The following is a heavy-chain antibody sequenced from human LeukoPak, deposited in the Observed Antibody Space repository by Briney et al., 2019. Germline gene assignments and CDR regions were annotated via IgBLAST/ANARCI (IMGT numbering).Heavy chain of an antibody. CDR3: ARAPITMVRGVTRTHYFDY. CDR2: ISSSGSTI. Sequence: PGGSLRLSCAASGFTFSDYYMSWIRQAPGKGLEWVSYISSSGSTIYYADSVKGRFTISRDNAKNSLYLQMNSLRAEDTAVYYCARAPITMVRGVTRTHYFDYWGQGTLVTVSS. D-gene: IGHD3-10*01. V-gene: IGHV3-11*01. J-gene: IGHJ4*02. CDR1: GFTFSDYY.